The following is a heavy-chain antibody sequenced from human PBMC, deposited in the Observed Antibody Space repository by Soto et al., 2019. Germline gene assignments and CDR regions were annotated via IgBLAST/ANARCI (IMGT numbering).Heavy chain of an antibody. J-gene: IGHJ6*02. CDR3: ASNDYGDYSGMDV. V-gene: IGHV3-21*01. D-gene: IGHD4-17*01. CDR2: ISSSSSYI. Sequence: GGSLRLSCAASGFTFSSYSMNWVRQAPGKGLEWVSSISSSSSYIYYADSVKGRFTISRDNAKNSLYLQMNSLRAEDTAVYYCASNDYGDYSGMDVWGQGTTVTVSS. CDR1: GFTFSSYS.